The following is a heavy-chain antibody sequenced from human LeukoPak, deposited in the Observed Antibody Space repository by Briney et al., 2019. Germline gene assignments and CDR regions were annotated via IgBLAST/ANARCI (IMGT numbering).Heavy chain of an antibody. CDR2: INHSGST. J-gene: IGHJ4*02. Sequence: PSETLSLTCAVYGGSFSGYYWSWIRQPPGKGLEWIGEINHSGSTNYNPSLKSRVTISVDTSKNQFSLKLSSVTAADTAAYYCARHRVLRYQLLFKRNSANFDYWGQGTLVTVSS. D-gene: IGHD2-2*01. CDR3: ARHRVLRYQLLFKRNSANFDY. CDR1: GGSFSGYY. V-gene: IGHV4-34*01.